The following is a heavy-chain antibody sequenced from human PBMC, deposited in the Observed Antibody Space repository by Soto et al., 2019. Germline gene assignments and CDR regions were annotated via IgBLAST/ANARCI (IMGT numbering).Heavy chain of an antibody. CDR2: MYWDDDK. CDR3: AHRILRTVFGLVTPTAIYFDF. Sequence: QITLNESGPTVVKPAETLTLTCTISVFSLTTSGVGVGWIRQSPGKAPEGLALMYWDDDKRDSASLTSRLTITQDTSKNQVVLTMASVDPADTATYYCAHRILRTVFGLVTPTAIYFDFGGQGTPVVVSS. CDR1: VFSLTTSGVG. D-gene: IGHD3-3*01. J-gene: IGHJ4*02. V-gene: IGHV2-5*02.